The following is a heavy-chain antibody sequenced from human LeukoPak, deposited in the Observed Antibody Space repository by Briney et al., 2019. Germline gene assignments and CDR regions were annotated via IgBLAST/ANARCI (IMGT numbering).Heavy chain of an antibody. Sequence: PSETLSLTCTVSGGSISSYYWSWIRQPPGKGLEWIGYIYYSGCTNYNPSLKSRVTISVDTSKNQFSLKLSSVTAADTAVYYCAREEELPYGDYTPRRWYFDLWGRGTLVTVSS. CDR2: IYYSGCT. CDR3: AREEELPYGDYTPRRWYFDL. CDR1: GGSISSYY. V-gene: IGHV4-59*01. J-gene: IGHJ2*01. D-gene: IGHD4-17*01.